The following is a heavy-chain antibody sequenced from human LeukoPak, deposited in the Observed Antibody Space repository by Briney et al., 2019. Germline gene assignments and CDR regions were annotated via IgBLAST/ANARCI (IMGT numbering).Heavy chain of an antibody. D-gene: IGHD3-22*01. J-gene: IGHJ4*02. CDR1: GGSMNSREYY. V-gene: IGHV4-31*03. CDR3: ARVRVDLVDSSGYYDY. Sequence: SQTLPLTCTVSGGSMNSREYYWTWIRQHPGKGLEWIGYISYSGNTYYNPSLKSRASISVDTSKSLFSLKLSSVTAADTAVYYCARVRVDLVDSSGYYDYWGQGTLVTVSP. CDR2: ISYSGNT.